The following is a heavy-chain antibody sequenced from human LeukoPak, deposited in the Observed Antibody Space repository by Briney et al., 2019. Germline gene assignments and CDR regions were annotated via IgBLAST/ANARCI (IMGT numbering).Heavy chain of an antibody. V-gene: IGHV1-69*04. D-gene: IGHD3-22*01. CDR1: GGSFNSYV. J-gene: IGHJ3*02. Sequence: ASVKVSCKASGGSFNSYVITWVRQAPGQGLEWMGRIIPILNVANFAQKFQGRVTITADKSTNTAHMELNSLRSEDTAVYYCTREGVYSPDGSGYHRDAFGIWGQGTVVTVSS. CDR3: TREGVYSPDGSGYHRDAFGI. CDR2: IIPILNVA.